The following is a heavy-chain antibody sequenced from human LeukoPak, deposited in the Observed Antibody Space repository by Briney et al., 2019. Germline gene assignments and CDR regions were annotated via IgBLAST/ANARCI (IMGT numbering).Heavy chain of an antibody. J-gene: IGHJ4*02. Sequence: GGSLRLSCAASGFTFSSYAMSWVRQAPGKGLEWASAISGSGGSTYYADSVKGRFTISRDNSKNTLYLQMNSLRAEDTAVYYCAKSRMVVAAAGYDYWGQGTLVTVSS. CDR2: ISGSGGST. CDR1: GFTFSSYA. V-gene: IGHV3-23*01. D-gene: IGHD2-15*01. CDR3: AKSRMVVAAAGYDY.